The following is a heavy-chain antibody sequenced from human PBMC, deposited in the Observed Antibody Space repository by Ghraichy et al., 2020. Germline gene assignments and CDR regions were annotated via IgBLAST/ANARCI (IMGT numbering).Heavy chain of an antibody. CDR2: AYGGTA. D-gene: IGHD3-3*01. CDR3: TRDPPLWSGYERGANWFDP. J-gene: IGHJ5*02. V-gene: IGHV3-49*02. Sequence: AYGGTAEDAASVKGRFTISRDDSKSIAYLQMNSLKTEDTAVYYCTRDPPLWSGYERGANWFDPWGQGTLVTVSS.